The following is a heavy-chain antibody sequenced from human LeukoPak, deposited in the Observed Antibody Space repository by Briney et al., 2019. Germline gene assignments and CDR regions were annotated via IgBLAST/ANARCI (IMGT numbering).Heavy chain of an antibody. D-gene: IGHD3-9*01. J-gene: IGHJ2*01. CDR3: ARDGEYYDILTGYKNWYFDL. V-gene: IGHV1-69*05. CDR1: GYTFTSYG. Sequence: SVKVSCKASGYTFTSYGISWVRQAPGQGLEWMGRIIPIFGTANYAQKFQGRVTITTDESTSTAYMELSSLRSEDTAVYYCARDGEYYDILTGYKNWYFDLWGRGTLVTVSS. CDR2: IIPIFGTA.